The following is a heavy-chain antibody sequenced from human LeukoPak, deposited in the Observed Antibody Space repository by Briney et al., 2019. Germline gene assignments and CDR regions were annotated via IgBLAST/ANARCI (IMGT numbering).Heavy chain of an antibody. CDR2: MSYDGNK. J-gene: IGHJ4*02. D-gene: IGHD3-16*01. CDR3: ARGHWGLDS. V-gene: IGHV3-30*03. CDR1: GFTFTSYG. Sequence: GGSLRLSCAASGFTFTSYGLHWVRQAPGKALEWVAFMSYDGNKKYGDSVKGRFTISRDNAKNSLYLQMNSLRAEDTAVYYCARGHWGLDSWGQGTLVIVSS.